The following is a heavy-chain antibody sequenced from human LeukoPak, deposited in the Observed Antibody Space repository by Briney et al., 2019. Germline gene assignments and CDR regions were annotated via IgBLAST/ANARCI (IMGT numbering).Heavy chain of an antibody. CDR3: ARGYCTNGVCYLGYYYYDLDV. D-gene: IGHD2-8*01. CDR1: GYTFTSYD. V-gene: IGHV1-8*01. Sequence: ASVKVSCKASGYTFTSYDINWVRRAIGQGLEWMGWMNPNSGNTGYAQKFQGRVTMTRNTSISTAYMELSSLRSEDTAVYYCARGYCTNGVCYLGYYYYDLDVWGKGTTVTVYS. J-gene: IGHJ6*03. CDR2: MNPNSGNT.